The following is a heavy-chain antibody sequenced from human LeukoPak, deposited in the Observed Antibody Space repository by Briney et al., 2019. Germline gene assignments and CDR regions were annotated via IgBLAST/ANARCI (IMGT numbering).Heavy chain of an antibody. D-gene: IGHD3-22*01. V-gene: IGHV3-21*01. CDR2: ISSSSSYI. CDR3: ARDLSYDSSGYLDY. CDR1: GFTFSSYS. J-gene: IGHJ4*02. Sequence: GGSLRLSCAASGFTFSSYSMNWVRQAPGKGLDWVSSISSSSSYIYYADSVKGRFTISRDNAKNSLYLQMNSLRAEDTAVYCCARDLSYDSSGYLDYWGQGTLVTVSS.